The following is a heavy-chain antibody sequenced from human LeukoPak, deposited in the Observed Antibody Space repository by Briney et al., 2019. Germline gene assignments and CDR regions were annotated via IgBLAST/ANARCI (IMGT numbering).Heavy chain of an antibody. Sequence: GGSLRLSCAASGFTFSSYGMHWVRQAPGKGLEWVAVISYDGSNKYYADSVKGRFTISRDNSKNTLYLQMNSLRAEDTAVYYCAKDRAAYSGYDLGIQDYWGQGTLVTVSS. D-gene: IGHD5-12*01. CDR3: AKDRAAYSGYDLGIQDY. CDR2: ISYDGSNK. CDR1: GFTFSSYG. J-gene: IGHJ4*02. V-gene: IGHV3-30*18.